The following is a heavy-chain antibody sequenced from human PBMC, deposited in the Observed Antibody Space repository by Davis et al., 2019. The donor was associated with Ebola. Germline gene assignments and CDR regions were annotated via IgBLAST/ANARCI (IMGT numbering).Heavy chain of an antibody. Sequence: PGGSLRLSCQVSGYRFTTYWINWVRQIPGKGLDWMGKIAPIDSYTEYSPSFQGHVTISVDRSIATAYLQWTSLKASDTAMYYCLSSRSGSYYGELDYWGQGTLVTVSS. J-gene: IGHJ4*02. CDR3: LSSRSGSYYGELDY. CDR2: IAPIDSYT. D-gene: IGHD1-26*01. CDR1: GYRFTTYW. V-gene: IGHV5-10-1*01.